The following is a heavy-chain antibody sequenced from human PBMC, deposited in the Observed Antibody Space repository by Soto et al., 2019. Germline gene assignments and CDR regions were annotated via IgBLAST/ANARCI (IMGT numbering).Heavy chain of an antibody. CDR2: IIPIFGTA. V-gene: IGHV1-69*13. CDR1: GGTFSSYA. Sequence: ASVKVSCKASGGTFSSYAISWVRQAPGQGLEWMGGIIPIFGTANYAQKFQGRVTITADESTSTAYIELSSLRSEDTAVYYWARSGSEADYVVYRRPEKCSLDYWCPGTXVS. D-gene: IGHD4-17*01. CDR3: ARSGSEADYVVYRRPEKCSLDY. J-gene: IGHJ4*02.